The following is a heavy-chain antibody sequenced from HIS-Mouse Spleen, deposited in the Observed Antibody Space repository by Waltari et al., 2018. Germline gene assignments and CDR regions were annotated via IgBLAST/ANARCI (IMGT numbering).Heavy chain of an antibody. CDR1: GGSISSSSYY. Sequence: QLQLQESGPGLVKPSETLSLTCTVSGGSISSSSYYWGWIRQPPGKGLEWIGSIYYSGGTYHKPALKCRVTISVDTSKNQFSLKLSSVTAADTAVYYCAREIPYSSSWYDWYFDLWGRGTLVTVSS. CDR3: AREIPYSSSWYDWYFDL. D-gene: IGHD6-13*01. V-gene: IGHV4-39*07. J-gene: IGHJ2*01. CDR2: IYYSGGT.